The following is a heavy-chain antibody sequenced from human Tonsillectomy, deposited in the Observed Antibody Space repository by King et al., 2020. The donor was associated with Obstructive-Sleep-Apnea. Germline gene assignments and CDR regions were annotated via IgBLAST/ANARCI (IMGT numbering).Heavy chain of an antibody. D-gene: IGHD5/OR15-5a*01. Sequence: LQLQESGPGLLKPSETLSLTCTVSGGSISSSSYYLGWIRQPPGKGLEWIGNIVYSGSPYYNPSLTSRVNMSVDTSKNQFSLKLSSVTAADTAIYYCARDPPSTSARSSLDYWGQGLLVTVSP. CDR1: GGSISSSSYY. CDR3: ARDPPSTSARSSLDY. V-gene: IGHV4-39*07. J-gene: IGHJ4*02. CDR2: IVYSGSP.